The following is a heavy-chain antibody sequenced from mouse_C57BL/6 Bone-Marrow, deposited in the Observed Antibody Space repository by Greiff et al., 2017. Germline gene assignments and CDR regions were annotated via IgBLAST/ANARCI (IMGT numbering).Heavy chain of an antibody. Sequence: QVQLQQSGAELVKPGASVKMSCKASGYTFTSYWITWGKQRPGQGLEWIGDIYPTSGLTNYNEKFKSKAILTVDTSSNPAYMQLSSLTSEDSAVFYCARSGPLGRSFDYWGQGTTLTVSS. D-gene: IGHD4-1*01. CDR2: IYPTSGLT. J-gene: IGHJ2*01. CDR3: ARSGPLGRSFDY. CDR1: GYTFTSYW. V-gene: IGHV1-55*01.